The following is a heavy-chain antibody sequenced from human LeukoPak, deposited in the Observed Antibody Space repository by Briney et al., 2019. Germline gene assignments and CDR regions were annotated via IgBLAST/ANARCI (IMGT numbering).Heavy chain of an antibody. V-gene: IGHV3-7*01. CDR3: ARGGTVTMDY. CDR1: GFTFSTYW. J-gene: IGHJ4*02. CDR2: VKYDGSEK. Sequence: GGSLRLSCAASGFTFSTYWMSWVRQAPGKGLEWVANVKYDGSEKYYVDSVNGRFTISKDNAKNSLYLQMNSLRAEDTAVYYCARGGTVTMDYWGQGTLVTVSS. D-gene: IGHD4-17*01.